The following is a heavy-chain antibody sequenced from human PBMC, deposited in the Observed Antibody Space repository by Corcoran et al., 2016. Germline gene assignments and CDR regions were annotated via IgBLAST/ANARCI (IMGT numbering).Heavy chain of an antibody. CDR1: GGSISSSNW. D-gene: IGHD2-2*02. Sequence: QVQLQESGPGLVKPSGTLSLTCAVSGGSISSSNWWSWVRQPPGKVLERIGEIYHSGSTNYNPSLKSRVTISVDKSKNQFSLKLSSVTAADTAVYYCARVHGYCSSTSCYTVFGMDVWGQGTTVTASS. J-gene: IGHJ6*02. CDR2: IYHSGST. CDR3: ARVHGYCSSTSCYTVFGMDV. V-gene: IGHV4-4*02.